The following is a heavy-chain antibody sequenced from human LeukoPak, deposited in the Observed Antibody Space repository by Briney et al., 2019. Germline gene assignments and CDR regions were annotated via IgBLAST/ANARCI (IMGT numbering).Heavy chain of an antibody. CDR1: GFTFSSYS. Sequence: GGSLRLSCAASGFTFSSYSMNWVRRAPGKGLEWVSYISSSSSTIYYADSVKGRFTISRDNAKNSLYLQMNSLRDEDTAVYYCASGGSSSWYENWFDPWGQGTLVTVSS. CDR2: ISSSSSTI. CDR3: ASGGSSSWYENWFDP. V-gene: IGHV3-48*02. D-gene: IGHD6-13*01. J-gene: IGHJ5*02.